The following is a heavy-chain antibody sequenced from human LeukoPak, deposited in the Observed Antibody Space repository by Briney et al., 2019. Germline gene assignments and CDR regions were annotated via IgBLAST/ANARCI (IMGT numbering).Heavy chain of an antibody. CDR2: IIPIFGTA. Sequence: SVKVSCKASGGTFSSYAISWVRQAPGQGLEWMGGIIPIFGTANYAQKFQGRVTITTDESTSTAYMELSSLRSEDTAVYYCARETYYYDSSDYYEGSFDYWGQGTLVTVSS. D-gene: IGHD3-22*01. J-gene: IGHJ4*02. V-gene: IGHV1-69*05. CDR1: GGTFSSYA. CDR3: ARETYYYDSSDYYEGSFDY.